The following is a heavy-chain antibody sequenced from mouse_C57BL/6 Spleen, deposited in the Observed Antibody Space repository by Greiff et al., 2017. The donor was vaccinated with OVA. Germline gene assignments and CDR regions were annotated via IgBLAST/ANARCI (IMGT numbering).Heavy chain of an antibody. CDR3: ARGVVTTVAPFAY. V-gene: IGHV14-2*01. CDR2: IDPEDGET. J-gene: IGHJ3*01. D-gene: IGHD1-1*01. CDR1: GFNIKDYY. Sequence: EVKLVESGAELVKPGASVKLSCTASGFNIKDYYMHWVKQRTEQGLEWIGRIDPEDGETKYAPKFQGKATITADTSSNTAYLQLSSLTSEDTAVYYCARGVVTTVAPFAYWGQGTLVTVSA.